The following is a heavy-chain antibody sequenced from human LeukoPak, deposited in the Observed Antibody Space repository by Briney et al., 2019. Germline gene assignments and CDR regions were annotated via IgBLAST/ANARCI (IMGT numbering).Heavy chain of an antibody. Sequence: SETLSLTCTVSGGSISSSSYYWGWIRQPPGKGLEWIGSIYYSGSTYYNPSLKSRVTISVDTSKNPFSLKLSSVTAADTAVYYCATQLRYFDWLSRAFDIWGQGTMVTVSS. J-gene: IGHJ3*02. V-gene: IGHV4-39*01. CDR2: IYYSGST. D-gene: IGHD3-9*01. CDR3: ATQLRYFDWLSRAFDI. CDR1: GGSISSSSYY.